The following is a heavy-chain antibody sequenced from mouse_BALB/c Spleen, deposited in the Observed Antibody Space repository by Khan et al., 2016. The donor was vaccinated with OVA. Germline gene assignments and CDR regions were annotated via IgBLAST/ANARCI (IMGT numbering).Heavy chain of an antibody. CDR2: ISSGRSTI. J-gene: IGHJ2*01. V-gene: IGHV5-17*02. D-gene: IGHD1-2*01. Sequence: EVELVESGGGLVQPGGSRKLSCAASGFTFSSFGMHWVRQAPEKGLEWVAYISSGRSTIYYADTVKGRFTISRDNPKNTLFLQMTSLRSEDTAMYFCARNYGYYFDYWGQGTTLTVSS. CDR1: GFTFSSFG. CDR3: ARNYGYYFDY.